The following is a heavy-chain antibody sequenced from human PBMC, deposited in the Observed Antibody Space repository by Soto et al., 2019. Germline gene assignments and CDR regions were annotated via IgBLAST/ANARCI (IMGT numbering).Heavy chain of an antibody. CDR1: GYIIKNYW. CDR2: IFPDDSDT. CDR3: FRGGVTSRTFDY. V-gene: IGHV5-51*01. D-gene: IGHD3-16*01. J-gene: IGHJ4*02. Sequence: ESLRISCKASGYIIKNYWIGWVRQMPGQGLEWMGIIFPDDSDTRYSPPFQGHVTISVDKSISTAYVQWSSLKASDSAIYYCFRGGVTSRTFDYWGQGTLVTVSS.